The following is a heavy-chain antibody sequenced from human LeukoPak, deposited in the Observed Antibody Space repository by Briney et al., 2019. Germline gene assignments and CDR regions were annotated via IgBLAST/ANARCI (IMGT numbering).Heavy chain of an antibody. V-gene: IGHV4-34*01. CDR3: ASLAAAGRLGFQH. CDR2: INHSGST. J-gene: IGHJ1*01. D-gene: IGHD6-13*01. Sequence: SETLSLTCAVYGGSFGGYYWSWIRQPPGKGLEWIGEINHSGSTNYNPSLKSRVTISVDTSKNQFSLKLSSVTAADTAVYYCASLAAAGRLGFQHWGQGTLVTVSS. CDR1: GGSFGGYY.